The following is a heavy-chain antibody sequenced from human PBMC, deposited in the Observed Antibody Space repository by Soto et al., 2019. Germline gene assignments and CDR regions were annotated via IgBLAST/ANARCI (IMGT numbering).Heavy chain of an antibody. Sequence: GGSLRLSCAASGFTFSSYAMNWVRQAPGKGLEWVSTISSSGGSIYYADSVKGRFTISRDNSKSTLYMQMNSVRAEDTAVYYCAKGYAYFDNWGQGTLVTVSS. V-gene: IGHV3-23*01. CDR1: GFTFSSYA. J-gene: IGHJ4*02. CDR2: ISSSGGSI. CDR3: AKGYAYFDN. D-gene: IGHD2-15*01.